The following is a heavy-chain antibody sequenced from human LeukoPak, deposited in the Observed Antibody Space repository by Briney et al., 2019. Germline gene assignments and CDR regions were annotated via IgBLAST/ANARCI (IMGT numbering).Heavy chain of an antibody. CDR3: ASSLTPGDGYNSRPFDY. V-gene: IGHV3-11*06. D-gene: IGHD5-24*01. Sequence: GGSLRLSCTASGFTFSDYYMSWIRQAPGKGLEWVSYISSRSSYTKYADSVKGRFTISRDNAKNSLHLQMNSLRAEDTAVYYCASSLTPGDGYNSRPFDYWGQGTLVTVSS. CDR1: GFTFSDYY. CDR2: ISSRSSYT. J-gene: IGHJ4*02.